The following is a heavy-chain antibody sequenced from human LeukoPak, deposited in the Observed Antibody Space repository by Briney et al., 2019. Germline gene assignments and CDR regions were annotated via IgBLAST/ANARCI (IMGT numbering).Heavy chain of an antibody. J-gene: IGHJ4*02. D-gene: IGHD5-18*01. V-gene: IGHV1-2*02. CDR1: GYTFTGYY. CDR3: ARGGPEVSGYSYGSHDY. CDR2: INPNSGGT. Sequence: ASVKVSCKASGYTFTGYYLHWVRQAPGQGLEWIGWINPNSGGTNYAQKFQGRVTMTRDTSISTAYMELSRLRSDDTAVYYCARGGPEVSGYSYGSHDYWGQGTLVTVSS.